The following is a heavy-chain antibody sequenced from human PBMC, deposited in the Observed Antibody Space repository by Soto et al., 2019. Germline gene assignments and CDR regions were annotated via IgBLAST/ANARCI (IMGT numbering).Heavy chain of an antibody. CDR2: IYCSGNT. CDR3: RRSSRYSTDV. Sequence: SETLSLTCTVSGGSISNNHYYWGWVRQHPGKGLEWIGSIYCSGNTYYNPSLKSQVTISVDTSKNQFSLKVISVTAVDTAVYYCRRSSRYSTDVWGQGTTVTVSS. D-gene: IGHD6-13*01. J-gene: IGHJ6*02. V-gene: IGHV4-39*01. CDR1: GGSISNNHYY.